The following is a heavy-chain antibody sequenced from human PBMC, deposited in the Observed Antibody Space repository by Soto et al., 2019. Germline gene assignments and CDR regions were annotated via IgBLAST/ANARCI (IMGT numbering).Heavy chain of an antibody. CDR1: GFTFSDYY. J-gene: IGHJ2*01. V-gene: IGHV3-11*05. CDR2: INSSSTYT. CDR3: ARIIAAAGGRRYFDL. Sequence: QVQLVESGGGLVKPGGSLRLSCAASGFTFSDYYMSWIRRAPGKGLEWVSYINSSSTYTNYADSVKGRFTTSRDNAKNSLYLQMNSLRAEDTAVYYCARIIAAAGGRRYFDLWGRGPLVTVSS. D-gene: IGHD6-13*01.